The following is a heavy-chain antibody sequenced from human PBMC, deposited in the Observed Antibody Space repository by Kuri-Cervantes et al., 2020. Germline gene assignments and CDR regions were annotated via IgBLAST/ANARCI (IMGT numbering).Heavy chain of an antibody. J-gene: IGHJ4*02. D-gene: IGHD3-10*01. CDR1: GFTFSSYS. V-gene: IGHV3-21*04. Sequence: GESLKISCAASGFTFSSYSMNWVRQAPGKGLEWVSSISSSSSYIYYADSVKGRFTISRDNSKNTLYLQMNSLRAEDTAVYYCAKLGDYYGSGSYGDYWGQGTLVTVSS. CDR3: AKLGDYYGSGSYGDY. CDR2: ISSSSSYI.